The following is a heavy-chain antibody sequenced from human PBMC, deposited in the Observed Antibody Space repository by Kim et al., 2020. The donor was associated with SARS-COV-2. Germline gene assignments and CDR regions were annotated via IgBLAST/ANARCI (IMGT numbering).Heavy chain of an antibody. J-gene: IGHJ6*02. V-gene: IGHV4-34*01. D-gene: IGHD6-13*01. CDR3: ARGRSSSWYWRNFYYGMDV. CDR2: INHSGST. Sequence: SETLSLTCAVYGGSFSGYYWSWIRQPPGKGLEWIGEINHSGSTNYNPSLKSRVTISVDTSKNQFSLKLSSVTAADTAVYYCARGRSSSWYWRNFYYGMDVWGQGTTVTVSS. CDR1: GGSFSGYY.